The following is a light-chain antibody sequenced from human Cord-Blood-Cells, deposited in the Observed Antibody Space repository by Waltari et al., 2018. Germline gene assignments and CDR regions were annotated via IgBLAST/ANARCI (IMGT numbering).Light chain of an antibody. J-gene: IGKJ2*01. CDR3: QQYYSYPRT. CDR2: AAS. Sequence: AIRITQSPSSLSASTGDRVTITCRASQGISSYLAWYQQKPGKAPKLLIYAASTLQSGVPSRFSGSGSGTDFTLTISCLQSEDLATYYCQQYYSYPRTFGQGTKLEIK. CDR1: QGISSY. V-gene: IGKV1-8*01.